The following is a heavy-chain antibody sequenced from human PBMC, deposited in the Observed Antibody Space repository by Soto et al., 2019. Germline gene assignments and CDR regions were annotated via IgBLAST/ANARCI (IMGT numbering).Heavy chain of an antibody. CDR1: GYTFTSYD. CDR2: MNPNSGNT. Sequence: ASVQVSCKDSGYTFTSYDMNGVRQATGQGLEWMGWMNPNSGNTDYAQKLQGRVTITRNTSISTDYMELSSLRSEDTAVDYCARAPLYSSSCPKSWGQGAMVTVSS. J-gene: IGHJ4*02. CDR3: ARAPLYSSSCPKS. D-gene: IGHD6-13*01. V-gene: IGHV1-8*01.